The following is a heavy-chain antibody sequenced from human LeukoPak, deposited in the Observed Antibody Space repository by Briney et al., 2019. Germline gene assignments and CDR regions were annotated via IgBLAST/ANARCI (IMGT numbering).Heavy chain of an antibody. CDR3: ARDGRYGSSGLSFDS. D-gene: IGHD3-22*01. CDR1: GYTFTSYY. CDR2: INPGGGST. Sequence: GASVKVSCKASGYTFTSYYMHWVRQAPGQGLDWMGIINPGGGSTTYAQKFQGRVTTTRDTSTSTVYMELSSLRFEDTAVYYCARDGRYGSSGLSFDSWGQGTLVTVSS. J-gene: IGHJ4*02. V-gene: IGHV1-46*01.